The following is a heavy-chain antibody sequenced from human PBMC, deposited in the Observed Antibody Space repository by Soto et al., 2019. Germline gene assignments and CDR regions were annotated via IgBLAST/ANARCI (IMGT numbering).Heavy chain of an antibody. Sequence: EVQLVESGGGLVQPGGSLRLSCAASGFTVINTDMNWVRQAPGKGLEWVSVFYSSGSTYYADSVQGRFTISRDNSKNTLYLQMNSLRVEDTAVSYCARNDHFDYWGQGTLVTVSS. J-gene: IGHJ4*02. CDR1: GFTVINTD. CDR3: ARNDHFDY. V-gene: IGHV3-53*01. CDR2: FYSSGST.